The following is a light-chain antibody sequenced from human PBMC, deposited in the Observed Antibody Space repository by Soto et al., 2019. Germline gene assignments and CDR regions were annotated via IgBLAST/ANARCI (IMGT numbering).Light chain of an antibody. CDR1: QNINNY. CDR2: KAS. CDR3: QQYNSYST. J-gene: IGKJ1*01. V-gene: IGKV1-5*03. Sequence: DVQMTQSPSSLSASVGDRVTITCQASQNINNYLTWYQQKPGKAPKLLIHKASSLESGVPSRFSGSGSGTEFTLTISSLQPDDFATYYCQQYNSYSTFGQGTKVDIK.